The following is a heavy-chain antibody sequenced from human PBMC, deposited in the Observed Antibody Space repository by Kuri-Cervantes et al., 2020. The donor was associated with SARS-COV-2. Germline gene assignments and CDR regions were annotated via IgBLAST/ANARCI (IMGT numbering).Heavy chain of an antibody. CDR2: IYYSGST. J-gene: IGHJ4*02. CDR1: GGSISSSSYY. D-gene: IGHD2-15*01. CDR3: VRVDCSAGTCYRRSFDY. Sequence: ESLKISCTVSGGSISSSSYYWGWIRQPPGKGLEWIGSIYYSGSTYYNPSLNSRVTISVDTSKNQFSLKLTSVTAADTAVYYCVRVDCSAGTCYRRSFDYWGRGTLVTVSS. V-gene: IGHV4-39*01.